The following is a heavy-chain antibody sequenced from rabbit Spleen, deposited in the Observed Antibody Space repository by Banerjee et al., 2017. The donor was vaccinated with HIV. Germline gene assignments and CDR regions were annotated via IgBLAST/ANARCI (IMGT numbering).Heavy chain of an antibody. Sequence: QEQLEESAGGLVQPGGSLTLTCKASGFSFSSNDYMCWVRQAPGKGLEWIACTAGGRSAFTYYASWAKGRFTISKASSTTVTLQMTSLTVADTATYFCARDAGTGDYIDVYFSLWGQGTLVTVS. CDR3: ARDAGTGDYIDVYFSL. D-gene: IGHD8-1*01. J-gene: IGHJ4*01. CDR2: TAGGRSAFT. CDR1: GFSFSSNDY. V-gene: IGHV1S45*01.